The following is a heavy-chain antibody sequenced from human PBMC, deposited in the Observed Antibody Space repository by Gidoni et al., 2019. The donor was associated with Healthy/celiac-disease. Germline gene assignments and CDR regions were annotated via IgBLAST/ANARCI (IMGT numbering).Heavy chain of an antibody. CDR1: GFTFSSYW. CDR3: AGPPLAAAGGYYMDV. V-gene: IGHV3-74*01. J-gene: IGHJ6*03. D-gene: IGHD6-13*01. CDR2: INSDGSST. Sequence: EVQLVESGGGLVQPGGSLRLSCAASGFTFSSYWMHWVRQAPGKGLVWVSRINSDGSSTSYADSVKGRFTISRDNAKNTLYLQMNSLRAEDTAVYYCAGPPLAAAGGYYMDVWGKGTTVTVSS.